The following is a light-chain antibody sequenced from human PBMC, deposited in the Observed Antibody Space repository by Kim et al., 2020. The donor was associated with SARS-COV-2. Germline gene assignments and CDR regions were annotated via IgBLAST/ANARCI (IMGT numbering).Light chain of an antibody. CDR3: SAWDSSLSAWV. J-gene: IGLJ3*02. CDR1: SNNVGNQG. CDR2: RNN. V-gene: IGLV10-54*01. Sequence: QTATLTCPGISNNVGNQGAAWLQQHQGHPPNLLSYRNNNRPSGISERLSASRSGNTASLTITGLQPEDEADYYCSAWDSSLSAWVFGGGTQLTVL.